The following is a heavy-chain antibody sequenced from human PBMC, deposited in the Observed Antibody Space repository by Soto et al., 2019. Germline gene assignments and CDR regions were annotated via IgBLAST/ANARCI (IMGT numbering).Heavy chain of an antibody. CDR3: AREYCTSTSCYGVDY. J-gene: IGHJ4*02. V-gene: IGHV1-18*01. CDR1: GDTFTTYG. CDR2: ISGYNDNT. D-gene: IGHD2-2*01. Sequence: QVQLAQSGAEVKMPGASVKVSCKASGDTFTTYGISWVRKAPGQGREWMGWISGYNDNTKYTQKFQGRVIMTVDTSTSTAYMELRSLTSDDTAMYYCAREYCTSTSCYGVDYWGQGTLVTVSS.